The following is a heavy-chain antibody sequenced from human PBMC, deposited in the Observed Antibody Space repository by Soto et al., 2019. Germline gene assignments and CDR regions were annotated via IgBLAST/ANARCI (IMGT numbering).Heavy chain of an antibody. V-gene: IGHV4-30-2*01. CDR3: ARIYPYGSSGYSDAFDI. D-gene: IGHD3-22*01. CDR2: IYHSGST. J-gene: IGHJ3*02. CDR1: GGSISSGGYS. Sequence: SETLSLTCAVSGGSISSGGYSWSWIRQPPGKGLEWIGYIYHSGSTYYNPSLKSRVTISVDRSKNQFSLKLSSVTAADTAVYYCARIYPYGSSGYSDAFDIWGQGTMVTVSS.